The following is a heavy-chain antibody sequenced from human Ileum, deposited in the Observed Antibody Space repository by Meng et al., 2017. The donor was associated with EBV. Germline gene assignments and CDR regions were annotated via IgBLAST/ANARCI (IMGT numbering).Heavy chain of an antibody. J-gene: IGHJ4*02. V-gene: IGHV1-18*01. CDR1: CYTFTSYG. CDR2: FSVYNGNT. D-gene: IGHD3-10*01. CDR3: ARGQNYYGSGSLIDY. Sequence: QFQLVQYGADVKKPGASVKVSCKASCYTFTSYGISWVRQAPGQGLEWMGWFSVYNGNTIYAQKLQDRVTMTTDTSTSTAYMELRSLRSDDTAVYYCARGQNYYGSGSLIDYWGQGTLVTVSS.